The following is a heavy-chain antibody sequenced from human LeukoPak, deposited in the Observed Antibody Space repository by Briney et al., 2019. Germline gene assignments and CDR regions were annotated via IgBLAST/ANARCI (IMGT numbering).Heavy chain of an antibody. J-gene: IGHJ6*03. Sequence: SETLSLTCTVSGYSITRGYYWGWIRQPPGKGLEWIGSIYHSGSTYYNPSLKSRVAISVDTSKNQFSLKLNSVIAADTAVYYCARSGPYYYHYMDVWGKGTTVTVSS. CDR2: IYHSGST. V-gene: IGHV4-38-2*02. CDR3: ARSGPYYYHYMDV. CDR1: GYSITRGYY. D-gene: IGHD3-10*01.